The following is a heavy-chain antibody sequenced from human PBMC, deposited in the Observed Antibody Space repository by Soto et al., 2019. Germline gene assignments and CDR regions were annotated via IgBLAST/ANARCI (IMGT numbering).Heavy chain of an antibody. CDR3: ARVFVDVPE. CDR2: IDPKSGGT. D-gene: IGHD5-12*01. CDR1: GPTFIAYY. J-gene: IGHJ4*02. V-gene: IGHV1-2*02. Sequence: QLVQSGAEVKKPGASVRVSCKTSGPTFIAYYIHWVRQAPGQGLEWMGWIDPKSGGTTYEQKFLGRVTMTRDTSINTAYMDLNRLTSDDTSVYSCARVFVDVPEWGQGTLIIVSS.